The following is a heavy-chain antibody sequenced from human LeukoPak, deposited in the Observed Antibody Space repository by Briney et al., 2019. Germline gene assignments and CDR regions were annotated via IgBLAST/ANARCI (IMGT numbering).Heavy chain of an antibody. CDR1: GYTFTSYY. CDR3: LCRGDRHDY. Sequence: GESLKISCKGSGYTFTSYYMHWVRQAPGQGLEWMGIINPSGGSTSYAQKFQGRVTMTRDTSTSTVYMELSSLRSEDTAVYYCLCRGDRHDYWGQGTLVTVSS. CDR2: INPSGGST. V-gene: IGHV1-46*01. J-gene: IGHJ4*02. D-gene: IGHD4-17*01.